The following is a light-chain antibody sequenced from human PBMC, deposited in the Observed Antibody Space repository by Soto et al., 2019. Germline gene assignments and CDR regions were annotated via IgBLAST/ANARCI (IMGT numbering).Light chain of an antibody. CDR1: QSISNNH. V-gene: IGKV3-20*01. CDR3: EYYGSSIT. CDR2: GTS. Sequence: EIVLTQSPGTLSLYPGERVTLSCRTSQSISNNHLAWYQNKPGQAPRLLIHGTSNRATGIPDRFSGSGSWTDFTLTFSRLEPEDFAVYYCEYYGSSITFGGGTKVEIK. J-gene: IGKJ4*01.